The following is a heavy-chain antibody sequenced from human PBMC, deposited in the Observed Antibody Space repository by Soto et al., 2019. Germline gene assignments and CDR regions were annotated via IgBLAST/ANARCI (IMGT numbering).Heavy chain of an antibody. CDR3: AREDYYDSSGYLPVRYYFGMDV. Sequence: QVQLVQSGAEVKKPGASVKVSCKASGYTFTNSGISWVRQAPGQGLEWMGWIGAYNGHTKYAQKLQGRVTKTTDTSTSTAYMELRSLKSDDTAVYYCAREDYYDSSGYLPVRYYFGMDVWGQGTTVTVSS. CDR2: IGAYNGHT. J-gene: IGHJ6*02. D-gene: IGHD3-22*01. CDR1: GYTFTNSG. V-gene: IGHV1-18*01.